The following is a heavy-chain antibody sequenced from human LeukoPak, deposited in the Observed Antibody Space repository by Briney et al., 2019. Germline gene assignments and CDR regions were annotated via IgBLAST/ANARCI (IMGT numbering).Heavy chain of an antibody. CDR1: GYTFTSYD. J-gene: IGHJ6*02. CDR2: MSPNSGNT. CDR3: VRWVVGATPQRYYYYGMDV. V-gene: IGHV1-8*01. Sequence: ASVKVSCKASGYTFTSYDINWMRQATGQGLEWMGWMSPNSGNTGYAQKFQGRVTMTRDTSTGTAYLELSSLRSEDSAVYYCVRWVVGATPQRYYYYGMDVWGQGTTVTVSS. D-gene: IGHD1-26*01.